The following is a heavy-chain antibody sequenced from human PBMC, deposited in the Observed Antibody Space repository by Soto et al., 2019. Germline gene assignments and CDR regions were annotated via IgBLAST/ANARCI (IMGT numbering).Heavy chain of an antibody. Sequence: SETLSLTCAVNGGSFSGFYWTWIRQSPGRGLEWIGEINHSGSARYSPSLKSRVTISLDTSNNQFSLKLSSVTAADTAVYYCSRTPYRRQLVRYYYYGLGVWGQGTTVTVSS. D-gene: IGHD1-1*01. CDR1: GGSFSGFY. CDR3: SRTPYRRQLVRYYYYGLGV. J-gene: IGHJ6*02. V-gene: IGHV4-34*01. CDR2: INHSGSA.